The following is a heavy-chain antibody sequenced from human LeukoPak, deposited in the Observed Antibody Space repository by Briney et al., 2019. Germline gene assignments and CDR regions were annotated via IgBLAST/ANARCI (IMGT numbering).Heavy chain of an antibody. D-gene: IGHD2-2*01. J-gene: IGHJ5*02. CDR1: GYTFTGYY. CDR2: INPNSGGT. V-gene: IGHV1-2*02. Sequence: ASVKVSCKASGYTFTGYYMHWVRQAPGQGLEWMGWINPNSGGTNYAQKFQGRVTMTRDTSISTAYMELSRLRSDDTAVYYCARDVGYCSSTCCVSWFDPWGQGTLVTVSS. CDR3: ARDVGYCSSTCCVSWFDP.